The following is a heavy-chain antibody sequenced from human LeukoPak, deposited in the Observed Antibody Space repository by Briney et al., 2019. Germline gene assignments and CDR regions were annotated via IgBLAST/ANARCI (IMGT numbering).Heavy chain of an antibody. CDR2: INHSGST. V-gene: IGHV4-34*01. J-gene: IGHJ5*02. CDR1: GGSFSGYY. D-gene: IGHD6-13*01. CDR3: ARGVAAAGTIWFDP. Sequence: SETLSLTCAVYGGSFSGYYWSWIRQPPGKGLEWIGEINHSGSTNYNPSLKSGVTISVDTSKNQFSLKLSSVTAADTAVYYCARGVAAAGTIWFDPWGQGTLVTVSS.